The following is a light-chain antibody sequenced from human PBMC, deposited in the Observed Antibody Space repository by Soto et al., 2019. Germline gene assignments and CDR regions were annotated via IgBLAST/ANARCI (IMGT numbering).Light chain of an antibody. CDR3: QQSYNYPWT. Sequence: DIQMTQSPSALSASVGDRVTITCRASQSISTYLNWYQQKPGKVPTLLIYAASSLQSGVPSRFRGYGSGTDFTLTISSLQPEDFATYSCQQSYNYPWTFGQGTKVDIK. J-gene: IGKJ1*01. CDR1: QSISTY. V-gene: IGKV1-39*01. CDR2: AAS.